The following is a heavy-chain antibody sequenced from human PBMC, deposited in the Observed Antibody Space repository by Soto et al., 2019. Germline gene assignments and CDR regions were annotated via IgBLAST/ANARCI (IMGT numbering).Heavy chain of an antibody. CDR3: ASDCLGYCSSTNYGMDV. J-gene: IGHJ6*02. D-gene: IGHD2-2*03. Sequence: QVQLVQSGAEVKKPGSSVKVSCKASGGTFSSYAISWVRQAPGQGLEWMGGIIPIFGTANYAQKFQGRVTSTADESTSTGYMELGSQRTEDTVGYYCASDCLGYCSSTNYGMDVWGQGTTVTVSS. CDR2: IIPIFGTA. CDR1: GGTFSSYA. V-gene: IGHV1-69*01.